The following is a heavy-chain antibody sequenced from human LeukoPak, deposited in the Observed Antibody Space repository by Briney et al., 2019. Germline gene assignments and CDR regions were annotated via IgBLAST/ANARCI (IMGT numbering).Heavy chain of an antibody. D-gene: IGHD3-22*01. V-gene: IGHV4-39*01. CDR2: ISSGGST. CDR1: GGSISSSGYY. J-gene: IGHJ4*02. CDR3: ARRSYDGSGYYYADY. Sequence: SETLSLTCTVSGGSISSSGYYWGWIRQPPGKGLEWIGGISSGGSTHYIPSLKSRVTISVDTSKNQFSLKLSSVTAADTAVYYCARRSYDGSGYYYADYWGQGTLVTVSS.